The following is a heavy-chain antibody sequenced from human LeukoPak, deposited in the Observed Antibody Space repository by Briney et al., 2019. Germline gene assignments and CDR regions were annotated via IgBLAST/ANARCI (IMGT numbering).Heavy chain of an antibody. CDR2: IYYSGST. CDR1: GGSISSYY. Sequence: SETLSLTCTVSGGSISSYYWSWIRQPPGKGLEWIGYIYYSGSTNYNPSLESRVTTSRDTPKNQFSLTLSSMTAADTATYYCVRASVDSGGAFDVWGQGTVATVSS. CDR3: VRASVDSGGAFDV. D-gene: IGHD5-12*01. V-gene: IGHV4-59*01. J-gene: IGHJ3*01.